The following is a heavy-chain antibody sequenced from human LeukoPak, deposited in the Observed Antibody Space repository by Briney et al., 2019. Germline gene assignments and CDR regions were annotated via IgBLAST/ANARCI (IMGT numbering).Heavy chain of an antibody. V-gene: IGHV3-64*01. Sequence: GGSLRLSCAASGFTFSSYAMHWVRQAPGKGLEYVSAISSNGGSTYYANSVKGRFTISRDNSKNTLYLQMGSLRAEDMAVYYCARLYDILTGYYDYWGQGTLVTVSS. J-gene: IGHJ4*02. D-gene: IGHD3-9*01. CDR1: GFTFSSYA. CDR2: ISSNGGST. CDR3: ARLYDILTGYYDY.